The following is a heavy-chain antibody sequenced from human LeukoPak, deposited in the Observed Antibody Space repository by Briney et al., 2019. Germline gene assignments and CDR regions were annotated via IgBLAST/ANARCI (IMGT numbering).Heavy chain of an antibody. J-gene: IGHJ1*01. CDR3: AKDSHGNYAEYFQH. Sequence: GGSLRLSCAASGFTFSSYGMHWVRQAPGKGLEWVAVISYDGSNKYYADSVKGRFTISRDNSKNTLYVQMNSLRAEDTAVYYCAKDSHGNYAEYFQHWGQGTLVTVSS. D-gene: IGHD4-17*01. CDR1: GFTFSSYG. CDR2: ISYDGSNK. V-gene: IGHV3-30*18.